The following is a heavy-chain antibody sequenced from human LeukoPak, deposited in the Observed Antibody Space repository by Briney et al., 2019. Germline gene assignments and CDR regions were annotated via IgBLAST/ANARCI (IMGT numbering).Heavy chain of an antibody. Sequence: PSETLSLTCTVSGDSISSYHWSWIRQPPGKGLEWIGYISYSGGPNYNPSHRSRVTISVDTSKNQFSLKLTSVTAADTAVYYCAREYYGSSGYYNDYWGQGALVTVSS. CDR2: ISYSGGP. J-gene: IGHJ4*02. CDR1: GDSISSYH. V-gene: IGHV4-59*01. CDR3: AREYYGSSGYYNDY. D-gene: IGHD3-22*01.